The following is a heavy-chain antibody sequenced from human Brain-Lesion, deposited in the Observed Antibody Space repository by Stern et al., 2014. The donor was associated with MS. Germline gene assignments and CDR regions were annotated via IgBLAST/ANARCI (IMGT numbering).Heavy chain of an antibody. CDR2: LYRGGDT. Sequence: VQTVQSGGGLMQPGGSLRLSCVASGFTVSSTYMSWVRQAPGKGLERVSVLYRGGDTRYGDSVKGRFTISRDTSKNTLYLQMDSLRADDTAVYYCARYCSGGSCYFHGLDVWGQGTTVTVSS. J-gene: IGHJ6*02. D-gene: IGHD2-15*01. CDR3: ARYCSGGSCYFHGLDV. CDR1: GFTVSSTY. V-gene: IGHV3-53*01.